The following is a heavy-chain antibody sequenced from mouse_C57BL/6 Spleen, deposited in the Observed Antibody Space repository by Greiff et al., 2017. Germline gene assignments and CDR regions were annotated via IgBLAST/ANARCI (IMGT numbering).Heavy chain of an antibody. D-gene: IGHD4-1*01. J-gene: IGHJ3*01. CDR3: ASLTGGFAY. CDR1: GFTLSSYG. V-gene: IGHV5-6*01. CDR2: ISSGGSYT. Sequence: EVKLVESGGDLVKPGGSLKLSCAASGFTLSSYGMSWVRQTPDKRLEWVATISSGGSYTYYPDSVKGRFTISRDNAKNTLYLQMSSLKSEDTAMYYCASLTGGFAYWGQGTLVTVSA.